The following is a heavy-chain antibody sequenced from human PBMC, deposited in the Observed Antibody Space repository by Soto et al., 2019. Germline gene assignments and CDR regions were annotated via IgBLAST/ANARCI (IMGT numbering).Heavy chain of an antibody. CDR3: ARRYSGSLDY. D-gene: IGHD3-22*01. V-gene: IGHV4-59*08. J-gene: IGHJ4*02. CDR1: GGSISSYY. Sequence: SETLSLTCTVSGGSISSYYWSWIRQPPGKGLEWIGYIYYSGSTNYNPSLKSRVTISVDTSKSQFSLKLSSVTAADTAVYYCARRYSGSLDYWGQGTLVTASS. CDR2: IYYSGST.